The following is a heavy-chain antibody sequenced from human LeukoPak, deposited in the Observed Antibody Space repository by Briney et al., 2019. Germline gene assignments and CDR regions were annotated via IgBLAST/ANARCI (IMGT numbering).Heavy chain of an antibody. CDR2: IKQDGSEK. Sequence: PGGSLRLSCAASGFTFSSYWMSWVRQAPGKGLEWVANIKQDGSEKYYVDSVKGRFTISRDNAKNLLYLQMNSLRAEDTAVYYCARDIVVVVAAYFDYWGQGTLVTVSS. CDR1: GFTFSSYW. CDR3: ARDIVVVVAAYFDY. J-gene: IGHJ4*02. V-gene: IGHV3-7*01. D-gene: IGHD2-15*01.